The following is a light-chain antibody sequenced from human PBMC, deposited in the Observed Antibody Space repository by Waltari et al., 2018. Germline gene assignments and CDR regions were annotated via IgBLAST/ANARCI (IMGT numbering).Light chain of an antibody. J-gene: IGKJ4*01. CDR3: QQYDISPPLT. V-gene: IGKV3-20*01. CDR2: GGS. CDR1: QSINSND. Sequence: EAVLTQSAGTLYLSPGERATLTSMVSQSINSNDLAWYQQTPGQSPSLLIYGGSTRATGIPDRFSGSGSGTDFTLTISRLEPEDFAVYYCQQYDISPPLTFGGGTKVEIK.